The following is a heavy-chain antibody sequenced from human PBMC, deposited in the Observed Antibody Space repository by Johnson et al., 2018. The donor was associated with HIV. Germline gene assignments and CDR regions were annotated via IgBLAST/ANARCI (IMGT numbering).Heavy chain of an antibody. CDR3: VKVGKPVDGTGTNYGAFDV. V-gene: IGHV3-9*01. D-gene: IGHD1-7*01. CDR1: GFSYDDYA. CDR2: ISWNSGSI. Sequence: VQLVESGGGLVKPGESLRLSCVGSGFSYDDYAMHWVRQVPGKGLEWVSGISWNSGSIAYADSVKGRFTISRDNAKNSLYLQMNSLRAGDTALYYCVKVGKPVDGTGTNYGAFDVWGQGTMVTVSS. J-gene: IGHJ3*01.